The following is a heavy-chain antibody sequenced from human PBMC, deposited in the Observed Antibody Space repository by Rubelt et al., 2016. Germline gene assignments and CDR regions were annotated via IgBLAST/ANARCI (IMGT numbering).Heavy chain of an antibody. Sequence: EVQLVESGGGLVQPGGSLRLSCAASGFTFSSYSMNWVRQAPGKGLEWVSYVSSSSTIYYADSVKGRVTISRDNAKNSPYLQMNSLRDEDTAVYYCATQGYCSSTSCYGAYWGQGTLVTVSS. CDR3: ATQGYCSSTSCYGAY. D-gene: IGHD2-2*01. CDR2: VSSSSTI. V-gene: IGHV3-48*02. J-gene: IGHJ4*02. CDR1: GFTFSSYS.